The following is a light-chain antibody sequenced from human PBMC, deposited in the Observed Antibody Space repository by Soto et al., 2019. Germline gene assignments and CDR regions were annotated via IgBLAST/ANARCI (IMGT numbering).Light chain of an antibody. CDR1: QSISSW. V-gene: IGKV1-5*03. J-gene: IGKJ2*01. Sequence: DIQMTQSPSTLSASVGDRVTITCRASQSISSWLAWYQQKPGKAPKHLIYKAPSLESGVPSRFCDSGSGTEFTLTISSLTPDDFATYCCQQYNSYPHTFGQGTKLEI. CDR2: KAP. CDR3: QQYNSYPHT.